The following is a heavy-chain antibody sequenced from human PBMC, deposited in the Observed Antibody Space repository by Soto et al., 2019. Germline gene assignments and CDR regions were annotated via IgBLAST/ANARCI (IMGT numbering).Heavy chain of an antibody. CDR1: GFTFSNAW. CDR3: TTDLSFYDILTRPSAVVDV. D-gene: IGHD3-9*01. Sequence: GGSLRLSCAASGFTFSNAWMSWVRQAPGKGMEWVGRIKSKTDGGTTDYAAPVKGRFTISRDDSKNTLYLQMNSLKPEHTAVYYCTTDLSFYDILTRPSAVVDVWGQGTTVTVSS. V-gene: IGHV3-15*01. CDR2: IKSKTDGGTT. J-gene: IGHJ6*02.